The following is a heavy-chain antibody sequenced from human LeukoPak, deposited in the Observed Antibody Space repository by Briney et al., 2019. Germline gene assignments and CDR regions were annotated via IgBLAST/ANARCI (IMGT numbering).Heavy chain of an antibody. V-gene: IGHV4-59*01. CDR3: ARGHNYDYVWGSYSYSNYFDY. Sequence: SETLSLTCTVSGGSISYYYWSWIRQPPGKGLEWIGYIYYSGSTNYNPSLKSRVTISVDTSKNQFSLKLSSVTAADTAVYYCARGHNYDYVWGSYSYSNYFDYWGQGTLVTVSS. J-gene: IGHJ4*02. D-gene: IGHD3-16*02. CDR1: GGSISYYY. CDR2: IYYSGST.